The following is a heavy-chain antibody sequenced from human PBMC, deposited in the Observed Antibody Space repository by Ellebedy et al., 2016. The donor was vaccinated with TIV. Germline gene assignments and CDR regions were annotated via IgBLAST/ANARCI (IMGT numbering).Heavy chain of an antibody. Sequence: ASVKVSXKASRGTFSSYAISWVRQATGQGLEWMGWMNPNSGNTGYAQKFQGRVTMTRNTSISTAYMELSSLRSEDTAVYYCARGGTLTVRTSDYWGQGTLVTVSS. D-gene: IGHD4-17*01. CDR2: MNPNSGNT. CDR1: RGTFSSYA. V-gene: IGHV1-8*02. J-gene: IGHJ4*02. CDR3: ARGGTLTVRTSDY.